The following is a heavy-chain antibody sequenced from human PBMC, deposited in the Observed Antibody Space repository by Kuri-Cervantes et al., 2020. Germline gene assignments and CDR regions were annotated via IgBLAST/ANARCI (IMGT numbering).Heavy chain of an antibody. CDR1: GFTFSSYA. V-gene: IGHV3-23*01. J-gene: IGHJ4*02. Sequence: LSLTCAASGFTFSSYAMSWVRQAPGKGLEWVSAISGSGGSTYYADSVKGRFTISRDFAKNSLYLQMNNLRVEDTAMYYCSRDEEWGQGTLVTVSS. CDR2: ISGSGGST. CDR3: SRDEE.